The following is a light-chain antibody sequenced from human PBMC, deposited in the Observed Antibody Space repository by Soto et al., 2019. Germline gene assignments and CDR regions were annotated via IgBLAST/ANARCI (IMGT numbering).Light chain of an antibody. J-gene: IGKJ3*01. CDR3: QQYGSSL. CDR2: GAS. V-gene: IGKV3-20*01. CDR1: QSVSSSY. Sequence: EIVLTQSPGTLSLSPGERATLSCRASQSVSSSYLAWYQQKPGQAPRLLIYGASSRATGIPDRFSGSGSGTDFTLTISRLEPEDFAVYYWQQYGSSLFGPGTKVHIK.